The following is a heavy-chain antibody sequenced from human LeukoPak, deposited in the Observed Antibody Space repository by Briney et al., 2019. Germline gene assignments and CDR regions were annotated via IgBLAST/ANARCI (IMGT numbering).Heavy chain of an antibody. Sequence: ASVKVSCKVSGYTLTELSMHWVRQAPGKGLEWMGGFDPEDGETIYAQKFQGRVTMTEDTSIDTAFMELSSLRSEDTAVYYCAASPYGDPPYYFDYWGQGTLVTVSS. CDR2: FDPEDGET. D-gene: IGHD4-17*01. CDR1: GYTLTELS. CDR3: AASPYGDPPYYFDY. V-gene: IGHV1-24*01. J-gene: IGHJ4*02.